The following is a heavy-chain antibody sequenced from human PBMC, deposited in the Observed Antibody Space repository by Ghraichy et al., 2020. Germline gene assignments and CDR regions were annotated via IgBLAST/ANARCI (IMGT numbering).Heavy chain of an antibody. CDR3: ARDEEGFYSSSWLRSIYYYYGMDV. V-gene: IGHV1-18*01. CDR1: GYTFTSYG. D-gene: IGHD6-13*01. CDR2: ISAYNGNT. J-gene: IGHJ6*02. Sequence: ASVKVSCKASGYTFTSYGISWVRQAPGQGLEWMGWISAYNGNTNYAQKLQGRVTMTTDTSTSTAYMELRSLRSDDTAVYYCARDEEGFYSSSWLRSIYYYYGMDVWGQGTTVTVSS.